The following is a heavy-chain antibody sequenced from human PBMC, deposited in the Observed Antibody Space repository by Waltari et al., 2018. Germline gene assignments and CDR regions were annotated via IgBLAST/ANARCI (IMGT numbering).Heavy chain of an antibody. V-gene: IGHV4-38-2*01. CDR2: IYHSGST. J-gene: IGHJ3*02. D-gene: IGHD2-15*01. Sequence: QVQLQESGPGLVKPSETLSLTCAVSGYSISSGYYWGWLRKPPGKGLEWIGSIYHSGSTYYNPSLNSRVTISVDTSKNQFSLKLSSVTAADTAVYYCAAARWDCSGGSCSDAFDIWGQGTMVTVSS. CDR3: AAARWDCSGGSCSDAFDI. CDR1: GYSISSGYY.